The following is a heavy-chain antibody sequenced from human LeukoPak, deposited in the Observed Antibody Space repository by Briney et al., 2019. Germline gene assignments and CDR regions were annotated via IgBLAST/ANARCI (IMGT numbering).Heavy chain of an antibody. Sequence: GRSLRLSCAASEFTFSDYYMTWIRQAPGKGPEWIAYINHISDIIYYAGSVRGRFIISRDNAKDSLYLHMSSLRAEDTAVYYCARVGVGTMVRAVSYWYFDLWGRGTLVTVSS. J-gene: IGHJ2*01. CDR3: ARVGVGTMVRAVSYWYFDL. CDR1: EFTFSDYY. D-gene: IGHD3-10*01. V-gene: IGHV3-11*01. CDR2: INHISDII.